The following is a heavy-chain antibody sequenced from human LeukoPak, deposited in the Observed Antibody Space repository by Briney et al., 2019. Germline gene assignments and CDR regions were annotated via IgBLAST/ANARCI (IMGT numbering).Heavy chain of an antibody. CDR2: ISSSVGYI. CDR3: ARADCGGSCPWRHGDAFDI. CDR1: GFTFSSYS. D-gene: IGHD2-15*01. Sequence: GGSLRLSCAASGFTFSSYSMNWVRQAPGKRLEWVSSISSSVGYIYYADAVKGRFTSSIDNAKNSLYLQMSSPRAEHTAVSYCARADCGGSCPWRHGDAFDIWAQGTMVTVSS. J-gene: IGHJ3*02. V-gene: IGHV3-21*01.